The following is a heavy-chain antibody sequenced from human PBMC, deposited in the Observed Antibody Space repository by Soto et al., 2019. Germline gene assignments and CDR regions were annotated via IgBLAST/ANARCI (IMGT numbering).Heavy chain of an antibody. D-gene: IGHD3-3*01. V-gene: IGHV4-34*01. CDR3: ARGFFDFGVATLDY. J-gene: IGHJ4*02. CDR2: INQSSTT. CDR1: GGSFSAYY. Sequence: SETLSLTCEFSGGSFSAYYWTWIRQPPGKGLEWIGEINQSSTTDYSPSLRSRVSMSIDTSKNQFSLKLTSVTAADTALYYCARGFFDFGVATLDYWGQGALVTVSS.